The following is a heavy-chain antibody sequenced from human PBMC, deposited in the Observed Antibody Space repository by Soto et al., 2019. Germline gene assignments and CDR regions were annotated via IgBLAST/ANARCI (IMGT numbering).Heavy chain of an antibody. J-gene: IGHJ3*02. CDR3: AKGIAALTGVFDI. V-gene: IGHV3-30*18. CDR2: ISYDGSNK. CDR1: GFTFSSYG. D-gene: IGHD6-6*01. Sequence: LRLSCAASGFTFSSYGMHWVRQAPGKGLEWVAVISYDGSNKYYADSVKGRFTISRDNSKNTLYLQMNSLRAEDTAVYYCAKGIAALTGVFDIRGQGTMVTVSS.